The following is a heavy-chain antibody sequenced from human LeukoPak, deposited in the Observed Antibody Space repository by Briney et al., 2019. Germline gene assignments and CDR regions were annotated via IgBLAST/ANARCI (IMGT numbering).Heavy chain of an antibody. J-gene: IGHJ4*02. CDR3: AKGGYGDYRGDY. V-gene: IGHV3-23*01. CDR2: ISGSGGST. CDR1: GFTFSSYS. Sequence: PGGSLRLSCAASGFTFSSYSMNWVRQAPGKGLEWVSAISGSGGSTYYADSVKGRFTISRDNSKNTLYLQMNSLRAEDTAVYYCAKGGYGDYRGDYWGQGTLVTVSS. D-gene: IGHD4-17*01.